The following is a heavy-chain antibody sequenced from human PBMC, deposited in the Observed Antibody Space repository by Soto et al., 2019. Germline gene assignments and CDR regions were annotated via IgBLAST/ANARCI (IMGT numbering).Heavy chain of an antibody. CDR2: IIPIFGTA. D-gene: IGHD6-13*01. Sequence: SVRVSCKASGGTLSSYAISWVRQAPGQGLEWMGGIIPIFGTANYAQKFQGRVTITADESTSTAYMELSSLRSEDTAVYYCARGRYSSSWLGYYYGMDVWGQGTTVTVSS. J-gene: IGHJ6*02. CDR3: ARGRYSSSWLGYYYGMDV. V-gene: IGHV1-69*13. CDR1: GGTLSSYA.